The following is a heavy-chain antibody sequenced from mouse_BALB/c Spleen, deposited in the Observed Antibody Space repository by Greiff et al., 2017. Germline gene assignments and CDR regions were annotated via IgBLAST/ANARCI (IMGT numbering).Heavy chain of an antibody. CDR1: GFTFTDYY. V-gene: IGHV7-3*02. Sequence: EVKVEESGGGLVQPGGSLRLSCATSGFTFTDYYMSWVRQPPGKALEWLGFIRNKANGYTSEYSASVKGLFTISRNTSQIILYLQMNTLSAKGSATYYCASHYYGYRYFDVWGEGTTVTVSS. CDR2: IRNKANGYTS. CDR3: ASHYYGYRYFDV. J-gene: IGHJ1*01. D-gene: IGHD1-2*01.